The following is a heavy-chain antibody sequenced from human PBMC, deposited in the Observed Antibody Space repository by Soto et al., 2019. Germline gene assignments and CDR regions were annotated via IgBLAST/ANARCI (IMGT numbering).Heavy chain of an antibody. CDR1: GFTFSNYW. J-gene: IGHJ3*02. CDR3: ARRGAGFDI. V-gene: IGHV3-74*01. Sequence: EVQLVESGGGLVQPGGSLTLSCAASGFTFSNYWMHWVRQAPGKGLVWVSRINSDGSSTTYADSVKGRFTISRDNAKNTLYRERNSLRAEDTAVYYCARRGAGFDIWGQGTMVTVSS. CDR2: INSDGSST. D-gene: IGHD6-19*01.